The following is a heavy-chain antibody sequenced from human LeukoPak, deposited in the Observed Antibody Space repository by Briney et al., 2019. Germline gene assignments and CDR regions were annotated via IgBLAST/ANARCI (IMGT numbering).Heavy chain of an antibody. V-gene: IGHV1-18*01. CDR2: ISAYNGDT. J-gene: IGHJ5*02. D-gene: IGHD3-22*01. CDR3: ARVGLYYYDSSGYYH. Sequence: ASVKISCKTSGYSFTTYGVTWVRQAPRQGLEWMGWISAYNGDTNYAQKFQGRFTMTTDTSTSTANMELRSLRSDDTAVYYCARVGLYYYDSSGYYHWGQGTLVTVSS. CDR1: GYSFTTYG.